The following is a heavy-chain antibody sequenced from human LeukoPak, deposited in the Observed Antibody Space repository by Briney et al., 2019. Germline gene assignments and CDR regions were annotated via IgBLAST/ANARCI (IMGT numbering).Heavy chain of an antibody. J-gene: IGHJ5*02. V-gene: IGHV1-24*01. Sequence: ASVKVSCKVSGYTLTELSMHWVRQAPGKGLEWMGDFDPEDGETIYAQKFQGRVTMTEDTSTDTAYMELSSLRSEDTAVYYCATGGHYYDSSGYNWFDPWGQGTLVTVSS. D-gene: IGHD3-22*01. CDR1: GYTLTELS. CDR2: FDPEDGET. CDR3: ATGGHYYDSSGYNWFDP.